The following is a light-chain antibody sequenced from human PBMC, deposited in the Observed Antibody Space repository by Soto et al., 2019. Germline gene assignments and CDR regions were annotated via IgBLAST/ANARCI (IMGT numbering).Light chain of an antibody. CDR3: QQHNQWPIT. V-gene: IGKV3D-20*02. CDR2: GTS. Sequence: EIVLTQSPGTLSLSPGERATLSCRASQSVGNSYLAWYQQKPGQAPRLLISGTSSRATGIPDRFSGSGSGTEFTLTINSLQSEDSAVYYCQQHNQWPITFGQGTRLEIK. J-gene: IGKJ5*01. CDR1: QSVGNSY.